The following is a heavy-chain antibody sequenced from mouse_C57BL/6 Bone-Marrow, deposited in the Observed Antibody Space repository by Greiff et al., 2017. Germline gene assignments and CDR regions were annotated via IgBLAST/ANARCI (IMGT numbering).Heavy chain of an antibody. J-gene: IGHJ2*01. CDR3: ASYDGYPFDY. Sequence: EVQLVESGPELVKPGASVKISCKASGYSFTGYYMNWVKQSPEKSLEWIGEINPSTGGTTYNQKFKAKATLTVDKSSSTAYMQLKSLTSEDSAVYYCASYDGYPFDYWGQGTTLTVSS. CDR1: GYSFTGYY. D-gene: IGHD2-3*01. CDR2: INPSTGGT. V-gene: IGHV1-42*01.